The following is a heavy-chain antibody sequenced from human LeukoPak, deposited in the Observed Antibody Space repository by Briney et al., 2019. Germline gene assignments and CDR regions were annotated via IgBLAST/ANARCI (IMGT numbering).Heavy chain of an antibody. Sequence: GGSLRLSCAASGFTFSNYGMHWVRQAPGKGLEWVAVIWYDGSNKYYADSVKGRLTISRDNSKNTVYLQMNSLRDEDTAVYYCARVDWMIGAFDIWGQGTMVTVSS. J-gene: IGHJ3*02. V-gene: IGHV3-33*01. CDR3: ARVDWMIGAFDI. CDR2: IWYDGSNK. D-gene: IGHD3-22*01. CDR1: GFTFSNYG.